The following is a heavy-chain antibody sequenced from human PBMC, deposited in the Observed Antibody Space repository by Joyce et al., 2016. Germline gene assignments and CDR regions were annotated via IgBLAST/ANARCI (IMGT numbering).Heavy chain of an antibody. J-gene: IGHJ2*01. D-gene: IGHD1-26*01. V-gene: IGHV4-59*01. Sequence: QVQLQESGPGLVKPSETLSLTCTVSGGSISSSYWSWIRQPPGKGLEWIGYTYYTGRTNFNPALKSRVPIPVDTSKNQFSLNLTSVTAADTAVYYWARGPPSSGSYYTYWYFDLWGRGTLVTVSS. CDR1: GGSISSSY. CDR3: ARGPPSSGSYYTYWYFDL. CDR2: TYYTGRT.